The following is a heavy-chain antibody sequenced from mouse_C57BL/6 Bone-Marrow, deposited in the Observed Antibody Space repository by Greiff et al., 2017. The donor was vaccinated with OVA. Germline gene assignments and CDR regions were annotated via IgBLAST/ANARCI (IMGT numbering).Heavy chain of an antibody. CDR1: GFTFSSYG. CDR3: ARRGFDY. V-gene: IGHV5-6*01. Sequence: DVQLVESGGDLVKPGGSLKLSCAASGFTFSSYGMSWVRQTPDKRLEWVATISSGGSYTYYPDSVKGRFTISRDNAKNTLYLQMSSLKSEDTAMYYCARRGFDYWGQGTTLTVSS. CDR2: ISSGGSYT. J-gene: IGHJ2*01.